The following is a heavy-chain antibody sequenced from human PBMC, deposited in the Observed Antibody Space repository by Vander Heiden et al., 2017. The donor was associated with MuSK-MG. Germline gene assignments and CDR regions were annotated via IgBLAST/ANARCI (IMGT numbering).Heavy chain of an antibody. V-gene: IGHV4-59*08. J-gene: IGHJ6*02. CDR3: ARRGYGDQTYYYYGMDV. CDR2: IYYSGGT. CDR1: GGSISSYY. Sequence: QVQLQESGPGLVKPSETLSLTCTVSGGSISSYYWSWIRQPPGKGLEWIGYIYYSGGTNYNPSLKSRVTISVDTSKNQFSLKLISVTAADTAVYYCARRGYGDQTYYYYGMDVWGQGTTVTVSS. D-gene: IGHD4-17*01.